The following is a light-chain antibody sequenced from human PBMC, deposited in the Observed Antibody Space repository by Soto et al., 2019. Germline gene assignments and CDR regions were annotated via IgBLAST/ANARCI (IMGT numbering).Light chain of an antibody. Sequence: QSVLTQPASVSGSPGQSITISCTGTSSDVGSYNFVSWYQQHPGKAPKLMIYEVSKRPSGVSYRFSGSKSGNTASLTISGLQAEDEADYYCCSYAGSITYVIFGGGTQLTVL. CDR3: CSYAGSITYVI. CDR1: SSDVGSYNF. V-gene: IGLV2-23*02. J-gene: IGLJ2*01. CDR2: EVS.